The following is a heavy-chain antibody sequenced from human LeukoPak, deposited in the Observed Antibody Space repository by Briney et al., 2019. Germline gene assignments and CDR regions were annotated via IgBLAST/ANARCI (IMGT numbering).Heavy chain of an antibody. CDR3: ARDALGGYNTPPFDY. V-gene: IGHV1-46*01. Sequence: ASVKVSCKASGYTFTSYYMHWVRQAPGQGLEWMGIINPSGGSTSYAQKFQGRVTMTRDMSTSTVYMELSSLRSEDTAVYYCARDALGGYNTPPFDYWGQGTLVTVSS. J-gene: IGHJ4*02. CDR1: GYTFTSYY. D-gene: IGHD5-24*01. CDR2: INPSGGST.